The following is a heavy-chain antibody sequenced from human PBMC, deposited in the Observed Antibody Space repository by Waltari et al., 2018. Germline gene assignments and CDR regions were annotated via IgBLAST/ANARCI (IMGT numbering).Heavy chain of an antibody. V-gene: IGHV4-31*03. CDR2: IYYSGST. CDR3: ASRREITIFGVDMDV. J-gene: IGHJ6*03. D-gene: IGHD3-3*01. CDR1: GGSIRSGGYY. Sequence: QVQLQESGPGLVKPSQTLSLTCTVSGGSIRSGGYYWSWIRQHPGKGLEWIGYIYYSGSTYYNPSLKSRVTISVDTSKNQFSLKLSSVTAADTAVYYCASRREITIFGVDMDVWGKGTTVTVSS.